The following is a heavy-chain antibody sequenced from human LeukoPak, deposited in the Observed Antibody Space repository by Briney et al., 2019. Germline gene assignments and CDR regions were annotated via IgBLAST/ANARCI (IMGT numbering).Heavy chain of an antibody. Sequence: SVKVSCKASGGTFSSYAISWVRQAPGQGLEWMGGIIPIFGTANYAQKFQGRVTITADESTSTAYMELSSLRSEDTAVYYCARPAYSSSWEFDYWGQGTLVTVSS. CDR3: ARPAYSSSWEFDY. D-gene: IGHD6-13*01. CDR2: IIPIFGTA. CDR1: GGTFSSYA. J-gene: IGHJ4*02. V-gene: IGHV1-69*01.